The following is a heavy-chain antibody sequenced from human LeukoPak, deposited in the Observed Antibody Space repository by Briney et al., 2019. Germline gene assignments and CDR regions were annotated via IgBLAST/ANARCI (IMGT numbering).Heavy chain of an antibody. CDR1: GGSISSSSYY. CDR3: ARRVLFSGELDY. D-gene: IGHD3-16*01. Sequence: SETLSLTCTVSGGSISSSSYYWGWIRQPPGKGLEWIGSIYYSGSTYYNPSLKSRVTISVDTSKNQFSLKLSSVTAADTAVYYCARRVLFSGELDYWGQGTLVTVSS. CDR2: IYYSGST. V-gene: IGHV4-39*07. J-gene: IGHJ4*02.